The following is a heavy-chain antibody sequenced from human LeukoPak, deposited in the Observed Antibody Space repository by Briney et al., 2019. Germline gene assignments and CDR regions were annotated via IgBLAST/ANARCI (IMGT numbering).Heavy chain of an antibody. J-gene: IGHJ4*02. Sequence: PGGSLRLSCAASGFTFSSYSMNWVRQAPGKGLEWVSSISSSSSYIYYADSVKGRFTISRDNAKNSLYLQMNSLRAEDTAVYYCARDLAPEYSSSSEGFDYWGQGTLVTVSS. CDR1: GFTFSSYS. CDR3: ARDLAPEYSSSSEGFDY. CDR2: ISSSSSYI. D-gene: IGHD6-6*01. V-gene: IGHV3-21*01.